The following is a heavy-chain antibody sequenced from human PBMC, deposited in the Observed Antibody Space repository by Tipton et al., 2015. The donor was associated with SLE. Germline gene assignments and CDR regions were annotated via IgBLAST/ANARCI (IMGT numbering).Heavy chain of an antibody. CDR2: IYYSGST. J-gene: IGHJ6*03. D-gene: IGHD3-10*01. CDR3: ARVWARVIISDLRTDYYLDV. CDR1: GVSVASTDFS. V-gene: IGHV4-39*07. Sequence: TLSLTCSVSGVSVASTDFSWVWIRQPPGEGLESIGSIYYSGSTSYNPSLRSRVTISVDTSTNQISLRLNSVTAADTAVYYCARVWARVIISDLRTDYYLDVWGKGTTVTVSS.